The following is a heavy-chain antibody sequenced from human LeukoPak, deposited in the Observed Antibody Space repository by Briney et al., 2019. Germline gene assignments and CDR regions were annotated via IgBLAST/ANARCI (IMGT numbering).Heavy chain of an antibody. J-gene: IGHJ3*02. CDR2: IAVGSGNT. V-gene: IGHV1-58*02. Sequence: SVKVSCKASGFTFRTSAMQWVRQARGQRLECIGWIAVGSGNTKYAQKFQERVSITRDMPTSTAYMELSSLGSEDTAVYYCAATGSETDAFDIWGQGTMVTVSS. D-gene: IGHD6-25*01. CDR1: GFTFRTSA. CDR3: AATGSETDAFDI.